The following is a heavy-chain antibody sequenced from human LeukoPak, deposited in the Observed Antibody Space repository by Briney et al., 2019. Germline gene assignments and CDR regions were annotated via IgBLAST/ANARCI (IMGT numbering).Heavy chain of an antibody. V-gene: IGHV3-13*01. CDR2: IGVAGDT. J-gene: IGHJ6*02. CDR3: ARAPSSAAYYYGMDV. Sequence: GGSLRLSCAASGFTFSSYDMHWVRQDTGKRLEWVSGIGVAGDTYYPGSVKGRFTISRENAKNSLYLQMNSLTAGDTAVYYCARAPSSAAYYYGMDVWGQGTTVTVSS. D-gene: IGHD2-2*01. CDR1: GFTFSSYD.